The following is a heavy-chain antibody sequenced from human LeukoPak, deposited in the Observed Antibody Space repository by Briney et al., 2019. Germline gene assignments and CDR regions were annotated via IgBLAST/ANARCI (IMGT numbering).Heavy chain of an antibody. CDR3: SKPGYCDGDECYYSV. D-gene: IGHD2-8*02. CDR1: GFSFSDWA. V-gene: IGHV3-23*01. Sequence: QSGGSLRLSCAASGFSFSDWAMNWVRHPPGKGLEWVSSMSASGHLIDYTDSVKGRFTISRDNSKNTLYLQMTSLRAEDTAIYYCSKPGYCDGDECYYSVWGRGTLVIVSS. J-gene: IGHJ4*02. CDR2: MSASGHLI.